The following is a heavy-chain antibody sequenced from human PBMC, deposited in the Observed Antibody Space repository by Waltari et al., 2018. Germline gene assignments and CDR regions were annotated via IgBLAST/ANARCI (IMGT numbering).Heavy chain of an antibody. CDR3: ARYQSQRDCDY. CDR1: GYTFTGYY. V-gene: IGHV1-2*02. D-gene: IGHD2-2*01. CDR2: INPNSGHT. J-gene: IGHJ4*02. Sequence: QVQLVQSGAEVKKPGASVKVSCKASGYTFTGYYMHWVRKATGQGLEWKGWINPNSGHTNYSQKFQGRGTMTRHTSISTAYLELSRRRSDDTAVYYCARYQSQRDCDYWGQGTLVTVSS.